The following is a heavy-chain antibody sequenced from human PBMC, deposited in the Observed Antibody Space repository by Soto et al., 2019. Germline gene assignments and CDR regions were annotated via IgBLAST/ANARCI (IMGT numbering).Heavy chain of an antibody. CDR2: IYYSGST. Sequence: ENLSLTYTVSGGSISSYYWSWFRQPPGKGLEWIGYIYYSGSTNYNPSLKSRVTISVGTSRNQFSLQLSSVTAADTAVYFCAIQIAADPIDICGQGTMVTVSS. D-gene: IGHD1-1*01. CDR3: AIQIAADPIDI. J-gene: IGHJ3*02. CDR1: GGSISSYY. V-gene: IGHV4-59*01.